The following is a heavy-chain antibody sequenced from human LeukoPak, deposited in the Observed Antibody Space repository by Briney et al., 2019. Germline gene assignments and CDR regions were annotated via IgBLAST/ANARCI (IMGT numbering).Heavy chain of an antibody. Sequence: GSSVKVSCKASGGTFSSYTINWVRQAPGQGLEWMGGIIPVFGTANYVQKFQGRVTITADESTSTAYMELSSLRSEDTAMYYCAMRKPYDSSGPFDYWGQGTLVTVSS. J-gene: IGHJ4*02. V-gene: IGHV1-69*01. D-gene: IGHD3-22*01. CDR3: AMRKPYDSSGPFDY. CDR2: IIPVFGTA. CDR1: GGTFSSYT.